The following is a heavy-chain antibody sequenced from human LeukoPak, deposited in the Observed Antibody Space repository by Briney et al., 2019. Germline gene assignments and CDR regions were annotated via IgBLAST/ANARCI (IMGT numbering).Heavy chain of an antibody. CDR3: ARLRLVSYGMDV. J-gene: IGHJ6*02. CDR1: GGSISSSMYY. V-gene: IGHV4-39*07. Sequence: PSETLSLTCTVSGGSISSSMYYWGWIRQPPGKGLEWIGSIYYSGSTYYNPSLKSRVTISVDTSKNQFSLRLNSVTAADTAVYYCARLRLVSYGMDVWGQGTTVTVSS. CDR2: IYYSGST. D-gene: IGHD3-9*01.